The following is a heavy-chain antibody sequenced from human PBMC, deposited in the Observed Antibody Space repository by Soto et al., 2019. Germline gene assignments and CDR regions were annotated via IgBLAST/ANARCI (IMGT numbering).Heavy chain of an antibody. D-gene: IGHD6-19*01. CDR2: IYYSGST. V-gene: IGHV4-59*01. CDR1: GGSISSYY. CDR3: ARDGMVSGWYTYYGMDV. J-gene: IGHJ6*02. Sequence: PSETLSLTCTVSGGSISSYYWSWIRQPPGKGLGWIGYIYYSGSTNYNPSLKSRVTISVDTSKNQFSLKLSSVTAADTAVYYCARDGMVSGWYTYYGMDVWGQGTTVTVSS.